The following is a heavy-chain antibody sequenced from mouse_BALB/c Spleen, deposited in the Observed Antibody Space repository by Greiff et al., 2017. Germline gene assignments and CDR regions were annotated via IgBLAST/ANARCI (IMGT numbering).Heavy chain of an antibody. CDR3: ARDRAMDY. CDR2: ISNGGGST. CDR1: GFTFSSYT. V-gene: IGHV5-12-2*01. Sequence: DVKLVESGGGLVQPGGSLKLSCAASGFTFSSYTMSWVRQTPEKRLEWVAYISNGGGSTYYPDTVKGRFTISRDNAKNTLYLQMSSLKSEDTAMYYCARDRAMDYWGQGTSVTVSS. J-gene: IGHJ4*01.